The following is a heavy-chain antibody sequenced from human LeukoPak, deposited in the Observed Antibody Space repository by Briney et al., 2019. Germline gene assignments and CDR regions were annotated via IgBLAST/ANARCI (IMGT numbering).Heavy chain of an antibody. Sequence: GRSLRLSCAASGFTFSSYGMHWVRQAPGKGLEWVAVIWYDGSNKYYADSVKGRFTISRDNSKNPLYLQMNSLRAEDTAVYYCTRDLAAAGIFDYWGQGTLVTVSS. CDR2: IWYDGSNK. D-gene: IGHD6-13*01. V-gene: IGHV3-33*01. CDR3: TRDLAAAGIFDY. J-gene: IGHJ4*02. CDR1: GFTFSSYG.